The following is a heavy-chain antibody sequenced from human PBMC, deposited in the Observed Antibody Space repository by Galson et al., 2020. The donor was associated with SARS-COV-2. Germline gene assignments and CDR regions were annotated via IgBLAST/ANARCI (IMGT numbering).Heavy chain of an antibody. CDR1: GYTFSTYG. J-gene: IGHJ3*02. V-gene: IGHV1-18*01. CDR3: ARARSVQTMIVVVRDAFDI. Sequence: ASVKVSCKASGYTFSTYGISWVRQAPGQGLEWMGWISAYNGDTNYAQKFQGRVTMTTDTSTSTAYMELRSLRYDDTAVYYCARARSVQTMIVVVRDAFDIWGQGTMVTVSS. CDR2: ISAYNGDT. D-gene: IGHD3-22*01.